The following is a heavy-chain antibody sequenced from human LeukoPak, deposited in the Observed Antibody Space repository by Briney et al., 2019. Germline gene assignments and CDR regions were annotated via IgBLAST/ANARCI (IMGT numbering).Heavy chain of an antibody. V-gene: IGHV4-39*01. CDR2: FYYSGST. CDR3: ASPYSSGWHIDY. J-gene: IGHJ4*02. Sequence: SETLSLTCTVSSGSISSYYWGWIRQPPGKGLEWIGSFYYSGSTYYNPSLKSRVTTSVDTSKNQFSLKLSSVTAADTAVYYCASPYSSGWHIDYWGQGTLVTVSS. D-gene: IGHD6-19*01. CDR1: SGSISSYY.